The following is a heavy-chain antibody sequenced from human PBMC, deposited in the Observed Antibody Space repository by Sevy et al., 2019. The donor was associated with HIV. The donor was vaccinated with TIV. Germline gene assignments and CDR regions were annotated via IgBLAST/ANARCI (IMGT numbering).Heavy chain of an antibody. CDR2: MNPDSGRR. V-gene: IGHV1-8*01. CDR1: GYTLSSYD. CDR3: ARADLDSSTFFYYYGMDV. D-gene: IGHD6-13*01. J-gene: IGHJ6*02. Sequence: ASVKVSCKASGYTLSSYDINWVRQATGQGLEWMGWMNPDSGRRGYAPKFQGRVTMTTNTSIGTAYMELRSLRSEDSAVYYCARADLDSSTFFYYYGMDVWGQGTTVTVPS.